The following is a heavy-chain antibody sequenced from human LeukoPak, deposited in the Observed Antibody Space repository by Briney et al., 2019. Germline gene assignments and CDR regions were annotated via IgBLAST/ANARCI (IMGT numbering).Heavy chain of an antibody. CDR2: INPNSGGT. V-gene: IGHV1-2*02. J-gene: IGHJ3*02. Sequence: ASVKVSCKASGYTFISYAMNWVRQAPGQGLEWMGWINPNSGGTNYAQKFQGRVTMTRDTSISTAYMELSRLRSDDTAVYYCARARGDYYDRAFDIWGQGTMVTVSS. CDR3: ARARGDYYDRAFDI. CDR1: GYTFISYA. D-gene: IGHD3-22*01.